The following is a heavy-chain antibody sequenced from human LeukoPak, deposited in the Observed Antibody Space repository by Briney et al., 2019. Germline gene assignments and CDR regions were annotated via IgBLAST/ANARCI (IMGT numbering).Heavy chain of an antibody. CDR1: GYTFTGYY. D-gene: IGHD7-27*01. J-gene: IGHJ4*02. CDR2: INPDSGGT. CDR3: ARDREGTNWGPFDY. Sequence: ASVKVSCKASGYTFTGYYMHWVRQAPGQGLEWMGRINPDSGGTNYAQKFQGRVTMTRDTSISTAYMELSRLRSDDTAVYYCARDREGTNWGPFDYWGQGTLVTVSS. V-gene: IGHV1-2*06.